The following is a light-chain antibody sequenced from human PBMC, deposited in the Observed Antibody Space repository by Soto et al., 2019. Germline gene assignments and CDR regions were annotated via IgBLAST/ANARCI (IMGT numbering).Light chain of an antibody. CDR1: ISDVGGYNF. Sequence: QSALTQPASVSGSPGQSITITCSGTISDVGGYNFVSWYQQHPGKAPKLIIYGDTKGPSGVSNRFSGSKSGNTASLTISGLQAEDEADYYCCSYAGSSTWVFGGGTQLTVL. CDR2: GDT. V-gene: IGLV2-23*01. J-gene: IGLJ3*02. CDR3: CSYAGSSTWV.